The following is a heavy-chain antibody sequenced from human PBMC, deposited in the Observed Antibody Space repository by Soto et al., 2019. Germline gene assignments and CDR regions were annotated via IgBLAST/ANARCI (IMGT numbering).Heavy chain of an antibody. J-gene: IGHJ4*02. Sequence: ASVKVSCKASGYTFTSYGISWVRQAPGQGLEWMGWISAYNGNTNYAQKLQGRVTMTTDTSTSTAYMELRSLGSDDTAVYYCASTVKVGATNRALDYWGQGTLVTVSS. CDR1: GYTFTSYG. CDR3: ASTVKVGATNRALDY. V-gene: IGHV1-18*01. D-gene: IGHD1-26*01. CDR2: ISAYNGNT.